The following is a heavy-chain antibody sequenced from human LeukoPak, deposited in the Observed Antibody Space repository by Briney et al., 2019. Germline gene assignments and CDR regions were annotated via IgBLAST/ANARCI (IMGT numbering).Heavy chain of an antibody. J-gene: IGHJ6*02. CDR1: GFTFRSYW. CDR3: ARDSTVAAYYGVDV. D-gene: IGHD6-19*01. Sequence: GGSLRLSCAASGFTFRSYWMTWVRQAPGKGLEWVANIQHDGTEKNYVDSVRGRFTISRDNAKTSLYLQMNSLRAEDTAVYYCARDSTVAAYYGVDVWGQGTTVTVSS. CDR2: IQHDGTEK. V-gene: IGHV3-7*01.